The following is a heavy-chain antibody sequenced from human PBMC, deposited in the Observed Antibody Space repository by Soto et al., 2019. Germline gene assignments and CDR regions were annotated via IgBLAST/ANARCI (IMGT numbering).Heavy chain of an antibody. CDR3: ARRPPYYYDSSGYYYAGYYYGMDV. V-gene: IGHV1-2*02. J-gene: IGHJ6*02. Sequence: ASVKVSCKASGYTFTGYYIHWVRQAPGQGLEWMGWINPNSGGTNYAQKFQGRVTMTRDTSISTAYMELSRLRSDDTAVYYCARRPPYYYDSSGYYYAGYYYGMDVWGQGTTVTVSS. D-gene: IGHD3-22*01. CDR1: GYTFTGYY. CDR2: INPNSGGT.